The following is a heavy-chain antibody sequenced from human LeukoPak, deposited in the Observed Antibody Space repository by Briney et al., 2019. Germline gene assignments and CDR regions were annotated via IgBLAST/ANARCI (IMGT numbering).Heavy chain of an antibody. CDR2: INPSGGST. D-gene: IGHD3-22*01. V-gene: IGHV1-46*01. Sequence: ASVKVSCKASGYTFTSYYMHWVRQAPGQGLEWMGIINPSGGSTSYAQKFQGRVTMTRDTSTSTVYMELSSLRSEDTAVYYCARDFSYDSSGYRSPSGYWGQGTLVTVSS. CDR1: GYTFTSYY. CDR3: ARDFSYDSSGYRSPSGY. J-gene: IGHJ4*02.